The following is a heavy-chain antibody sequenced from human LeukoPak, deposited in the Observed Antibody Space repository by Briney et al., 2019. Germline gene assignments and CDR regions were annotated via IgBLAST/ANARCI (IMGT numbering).Heavy chain of an antibody. CDR2: ISGSGGST. J-gene: IGHJ5*01. CDR1: GFTFSSYA. D-gene: IGHD3-22*01. CDR3: ARAPYYDSSGYYDS. Sequence: GGSLRLSCAASGFTFSSYAMSWVRQAPGKGLEWVSAISGSGGSTYYADSVKGRLTISRDNSKNTLYLQMNSLRAEDAAVYYCARAPYYDSSGYYDSWGQGTLVTVSS. V-gene: IGHV3-23*01.